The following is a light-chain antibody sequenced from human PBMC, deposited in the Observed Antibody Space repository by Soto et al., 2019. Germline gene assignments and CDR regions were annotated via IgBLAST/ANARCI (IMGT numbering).Light chain of an antibody. V-gene: IGLV2-14*01. CDR2: DVT. Sequence: QSVLTQPASVSGSPGQSITISCTGSSSDIGAYDYVSWYQQRPVKAPKLMIFDVTNRPSGVSDRFSGSKSGNTASLTISGLQTEDEADYYCSSYTSSSTPYVFRPGTKLTV. CDR3: SSYTSSSTPYV. CDR1: SSDIGAYDY. J-gene: IGLJ1*01.